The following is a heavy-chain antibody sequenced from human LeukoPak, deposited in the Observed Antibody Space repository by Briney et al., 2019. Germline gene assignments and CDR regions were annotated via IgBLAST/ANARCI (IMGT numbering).Heavy chain of an antibody. Sequence: GGSLRLSCAASGFTFSSYEMNWVRQAPGKGLEWVSYISSRGSTIYSADSVKGRFTISRDNAKNSLYLQMNSQRAEDTAVYYCERGLAAAGTLAAYWGGGTLVSVPS. J-gene: IGHJ4*02. CDR1: GFTFSSYE. D-gene: IGHD6-13*01. CDR2: ISSRGSTI. V-gene: IGHV3-48*03. CDR3: ERGLAAAGTLAAY.